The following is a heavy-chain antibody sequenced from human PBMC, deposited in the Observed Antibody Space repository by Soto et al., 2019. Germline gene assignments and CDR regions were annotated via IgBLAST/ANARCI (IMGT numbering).Heavy chain of an antibody. D-gene: IGHD5-18*01. Sequence: PSETLSLTCAVYGGSFSGYYWSWIRQPPGKGLEWIGEINHSGSTNYNPSLKSRVTISVDTSKNQFSLKLSSVTAADTAVYYCARGVDTAMVTGYGMDVWGQGTTVTVSS. CDR1: GGSFSGYY. CDR2: INHSGST. J-gene: IGHJ6*02. CDR3: ARGVDTAMVTGYGMDV. V-gene: IGHV4-34*01.